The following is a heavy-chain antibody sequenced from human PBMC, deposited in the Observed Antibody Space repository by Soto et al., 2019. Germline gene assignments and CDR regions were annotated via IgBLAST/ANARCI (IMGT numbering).Heavy chain of an antibody. CDR3: ATLGLWSIDY. D-gene: IGHD2-21*01. J-gene: IGHJ4*02. V-gene: IGHV4-59*08. CDR2: IYYSGST. CDR1: GGSISSDY. Sequence: PSETLSLTCTVSGGSISSDYWSWIRQPPGKGLEWIGYIYYSGSTNYNPSLKSRVTISVDTSKNQFSLKLSSVTAADTAVYYCATLGLWSIDYWGQGTLVTVSS.